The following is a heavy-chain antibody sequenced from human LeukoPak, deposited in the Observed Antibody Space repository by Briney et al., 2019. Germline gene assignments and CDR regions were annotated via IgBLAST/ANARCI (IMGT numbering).Heavy chain of an antibody. CDR1: GGSISSYY. D-gene: IGHD5-18*01. V-gene: IGHV4-59*01. CDR2: IYYSGST. J-gene: IGHJ4*02. CDR3: AREPVDTAMAYFDY. Sequence: SETLSLTRTVSGGSISSYYWSWIRQPPGKGLEWIGYIYYSGSTNYNPSLKSRVTISVDTSKNQFSLKLSSVTAADTAVYYCAREPVDTAMAYFDYWGQGTLVTVSS.